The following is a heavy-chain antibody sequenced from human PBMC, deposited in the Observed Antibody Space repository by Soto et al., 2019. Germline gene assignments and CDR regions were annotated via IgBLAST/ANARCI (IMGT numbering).Heavy chain of an antibody. CDR1: GFTFSSYA. Sequence: EVQLLESGGGLVQPGGSLRLSCAASGFTFSSYAMSWVRQAPGKGLEWVSAISGSGGSTYYADSVKGRFTISRDNSKNTLYLQMISLRADDTAVSYCAKESHGDSPGFDYWGQGTLVTVSS. D-gene: IGHD4-17*01. CDR3: AKESHGDSPGFDY. V-gene: IGHV3-23*01. CDR2: ISGSGGST. J-gene: IGHJ4*02.